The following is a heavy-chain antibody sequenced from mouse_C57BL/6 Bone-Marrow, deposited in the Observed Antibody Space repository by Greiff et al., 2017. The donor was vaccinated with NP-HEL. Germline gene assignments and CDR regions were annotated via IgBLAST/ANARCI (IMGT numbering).Heavy chain of an antibody. V-gene: IGHV1-50*01. J-gene: IGHJ1*03. CDR2: IDPSDSYT. CDR1: GYTFTSYW. Sequence: VQLQQPGAELVKPGASVKLSCKASGYTFTSYWMQWVKQRPGQGLEWIGEIDPSDSYTNYNQKFKGKATLTVDTSSSTAYMQLSSLTSEDSAVYYCASHLGWYFDVWGTGTTVTVSS. CDR3: ASHLGWYFDV.